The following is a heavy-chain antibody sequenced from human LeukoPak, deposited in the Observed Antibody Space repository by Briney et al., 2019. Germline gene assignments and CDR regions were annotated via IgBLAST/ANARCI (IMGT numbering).Heavy chain of an antibody. CDR3: AREVVAEPTGIDY. CDR2: ISYDGSNK. Sequence: GGSLRLSCAASGFTFSSYAMHWVRQAPGKGLEWVAVISYDGSNKYYADSVKGRFTISRDNSKNTLYLQMNSLRAEDTAVYYCAREVVAEPTGIDYWGQGTLVTVSS. D-gene: IGHD3-22*01. CDR1: GFTFSSYA. V-gene: IGHV3-30*04. J-gene: IGHJ4*02.